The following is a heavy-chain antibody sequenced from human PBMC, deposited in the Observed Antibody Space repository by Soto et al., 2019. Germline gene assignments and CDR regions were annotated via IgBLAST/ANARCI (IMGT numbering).Heavy chain of an antibody. CDR3: ARHWSSYYYGMDV. CDR1: GYSFASYW. Sequence: GXSLKISCKGAGYSFASYWIGWVRQMPGKGLEWMGIIYPGDSDTRYSPSFQGQVTISADKSISTAYLQWSSLKASDTAMYYCARHWSSYYYGMDVWGQGTTVTVSS. CDR2: IYPGDSDT. J-gene: IGHJ6*02. V-gene: IGHV5-51*01.